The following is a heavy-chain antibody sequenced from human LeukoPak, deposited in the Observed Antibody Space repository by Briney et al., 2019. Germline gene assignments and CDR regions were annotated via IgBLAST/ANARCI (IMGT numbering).Heavy chain of an antibody. V-gene: IGHV4-59*01. CDR2: IYYSGST. CDR1: GGSISSYY. D-gene: IGHD2/OR15-2a*01. CDR3: AKISPGSVDY. J-gene: IGHJ4*02. Sequence: PSETLSLTCTVSGGSISSYYWSWIRQPPGKGLEWIGYIYYSGSTNYNPPLKSRVTITVDTSKNQFSLKLSSVTAADTAVYYCAKISPGSVDYWGQGTLVTVSS.